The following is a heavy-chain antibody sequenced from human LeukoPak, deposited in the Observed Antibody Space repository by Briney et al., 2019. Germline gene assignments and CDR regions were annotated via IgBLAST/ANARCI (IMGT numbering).Heavy chain of an antibody. CDR1: GGSISSSSYY. CDR3: ARSPASFMDV. CDR2: IYYSGST. V-gene: IGHV4-39*01. J-gene: IGHJ6*03. Sequence: LETLSLTCTVSGGSISSSSYYWGWIRQPPGKGLEWIGSIYYSGSTYYNPSLKSRVTISVDTSKNQFSLKLSSVTAADTAVYYCARSPASFMDVWGKGTTVTISS.